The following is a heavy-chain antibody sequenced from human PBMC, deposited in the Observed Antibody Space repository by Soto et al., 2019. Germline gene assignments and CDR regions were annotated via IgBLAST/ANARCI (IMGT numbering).Heavy chain of an antibody. CDR2: IWYDGSNK. CDR1: GFTFSSYG. V-gene: IGHV3-33*06. Sequence: LRLSCAASGFTFSSYGMHWVRQAPGKGLEWVAVIWYDGSNKYYADSVKGRFTISRDNSKNTLYLQMNSLRAEDTAVYYCAKDQLVAVAGFDYWGQGTLVTVSS. CDR3: AKDQLVAVAGFDY. D-gene: IGHD6-19*01. J-gene: IGHJ4*02.